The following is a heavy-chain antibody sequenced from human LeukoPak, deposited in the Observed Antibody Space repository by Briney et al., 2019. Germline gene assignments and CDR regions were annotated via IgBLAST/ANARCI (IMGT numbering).Heavy chain of an antibody. CDR1: GGSISSYY. J-gene: IGHJ3*02. V-gene: IGHV4-59*01. CDR3: ARGNYDVAFDI. CDR2: IYYSGST. Sequence: SETLSLTCTVSGGSISSYYWSWIRQPPGKGLEWIGYIYYSGSTNYNPSLKSRVTISVDTSKNQFSLKLSSVTAADTAVYYCARGNYDVAFDIWGQETMATVSS. D-gene: IGHD1-7*01.